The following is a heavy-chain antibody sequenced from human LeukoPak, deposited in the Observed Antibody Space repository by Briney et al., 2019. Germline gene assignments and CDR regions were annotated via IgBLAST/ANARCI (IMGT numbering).Heavy chain of an antibody. CDR1: GYTFTSYY. V-gene: IGHV1-46*01. Sequence: EASVKVSCKASGYTFTSYYMHWVRQAPGQGLEWMGIINPSGGSTSYAQKFQGRVTMTRDMSTSTVYMELSSLRSENTAVYYCARDPTAGWFDPWGQGTLVTVSS. J-gene: IGHJ5*02. CDR3: ARDPTAGWFDP. CDR2: INPSGGST. D-gene: IGHD4-17*01.